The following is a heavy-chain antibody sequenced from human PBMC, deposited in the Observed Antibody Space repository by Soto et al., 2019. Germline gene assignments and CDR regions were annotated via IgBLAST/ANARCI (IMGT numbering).Heavy chain of an antibody. Sequence: EGQLLESGGGLVQPGGSLRLSCVVSGFSISNHAMTWVRQAPGEGLEWVAFISGGGQATHYVDSEKGRFIISRDNSKNMVFLQMNSLRIEDTALYFCAKVGVATDGDYLWGQGTVVTVSS. J-gene: IGHJ5*02. V-gene: IGHV3-23*01. CDR1: GFSISNHA. D-gene: IGHD3-3*01. CDR2: ISGGGQAT. CDR3: AKVGVATDGDYL.